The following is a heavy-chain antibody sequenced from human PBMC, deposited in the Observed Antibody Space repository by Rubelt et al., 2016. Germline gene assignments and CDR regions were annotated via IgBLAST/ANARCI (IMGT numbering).Heavy chain of an antibody. Sequence: NPSLKSRVTISVDTSKNQFSLKLSSVTAADTAVYYCASKSPLLWFGGRHHYAFDIWGQGTMVTVSS. CDR3: ASKSPLLWFGGRHHYAFDI. D-gene: IGHD3-10*01. J-gene: IGHJ3*02. V-gene: IGHV4-59*01.